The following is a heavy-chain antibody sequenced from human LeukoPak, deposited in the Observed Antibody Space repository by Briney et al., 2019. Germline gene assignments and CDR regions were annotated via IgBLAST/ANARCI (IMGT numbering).Heavy chain of an antibody. CDR2: IYYSGST. D-gene: IGHD2-2*01. V-gene: IGHV4-39*07. J-gene: IGHJ3*02. CDR1: GGSISSSSYY. Sequence: PSETLSLTCTVSGGSISSSSYYWGWIRQPPGKGLEWIGNIYYSGSTYYNPSLKSRVTISVDTSKNQFSLKLSSVTAADTAVYYCARDGPYHAFDIWGQGTMVTVSS. CDR3: ARDGPYHAFDI.